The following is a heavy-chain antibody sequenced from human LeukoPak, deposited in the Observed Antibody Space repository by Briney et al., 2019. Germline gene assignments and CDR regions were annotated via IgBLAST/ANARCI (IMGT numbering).Heavy chain of an antibody. CDR3: ASYSSSSGSNYYYYMDV. CDR1: GYSISSGYY. V-gene: IGHV4-38-2*02. CDR2: IYHSGST. Sequence: PSETLSLTCTVSGYSISSGYYWGWIRQPPGKGLEWIGSIYHSGSTYYNPSLKSRVTISVDTSKNQFSLKLRSVTAADTAVYYCASYSSSSGSNYYYYMDVWGKGTTVTVSS. J-gene: IGHJ6*03. D-gene: IGHD6-6*01.